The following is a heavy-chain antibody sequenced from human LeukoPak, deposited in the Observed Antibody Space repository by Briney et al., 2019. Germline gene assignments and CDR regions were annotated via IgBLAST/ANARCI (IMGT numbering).Heavy chain of an antibody. CDR3: ASEGDYRRTVAEPASHFDY. V-gene: IGHV3-30-3*01. CDR2: ISFDGNNK. J-gene: IGHJ4*02. D-gene: IGHD2-2*01. CDR1: GFTFSGYA. Sequence: PGGSLRLSCAASGFTFSGYAMHWVRQAPGKGLQWVAGISFDGNNKYYADSVKGRFTISRDNSRDTLDLQMNSLRGEDTAIYYCASEGDYRRTVAEPASHFDYWGQGTLVTVSS.